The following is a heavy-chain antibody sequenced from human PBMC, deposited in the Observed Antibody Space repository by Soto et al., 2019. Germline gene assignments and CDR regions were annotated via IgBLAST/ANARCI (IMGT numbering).Heavy chain of an antibody. CDR2: INPSGGST. D-gene: IGHD2-2*01. V-gene: IGHV1-46*03. CDR3: ARDCTSTSCYRKDAFDL. J-gene: IGHJ3*01. CDR1: GYTFTSYY. Sequence: QVQLVQSGAEVKKPGASVKVSCKASGYTFTSYYIHWVRQAPGQGLEWMGMINPSGGSTSYAETFQGRVTMTRDTSTTTVYMELSSRRSEDTAVYYCARDCTSTSCYRKDAFDLWGLGTKVTVSS.